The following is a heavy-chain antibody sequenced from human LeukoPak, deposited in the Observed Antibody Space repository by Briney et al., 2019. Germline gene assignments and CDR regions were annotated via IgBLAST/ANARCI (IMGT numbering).Heavy chain of an antibody. CDR3: ARFYYYDSPSLFDI. CDR2: IYTSGST. Sequence: PSQTLSLTCTVSGGSISSGGYYWSWIRQPAGKGLEWIGRIYTSGSTNYNPSLKSRVTISVDTSKNQFSLKLSSVTAADTAVYYCARFYYYDSPSLFDIWGQGTMVTVSS. V-gene: IGHV4-61*02. D-gene: IGHD3-22*01. CDR1: GGSISSGGYY. J-gene: IGHJ3*02.